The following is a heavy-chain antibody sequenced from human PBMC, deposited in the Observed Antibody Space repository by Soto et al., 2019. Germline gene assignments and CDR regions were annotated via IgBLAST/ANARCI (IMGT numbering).Heavy chain of an antibody. V-gene: IGHV3-15*01. CDR2: IKSKTDGGTT. J-gene: IGHJ6*03. Sequence: GGSLRLSCAASGFTFSNAWMSWVRQAPGKGLEWVGRIKSKTDGGTTDYAAPVKGRLTISRDDSKNTLYLQMNSLKTEDTAVYYCTTVPALRDFWSGYYTGNYYYYYMDVWGKGTTVTVSS. D-gene: IGHD3-3*01. CDR1: GFTFSNAW. CDR3: TTVPALRDFWSGYYTGNYYYYYMDV.